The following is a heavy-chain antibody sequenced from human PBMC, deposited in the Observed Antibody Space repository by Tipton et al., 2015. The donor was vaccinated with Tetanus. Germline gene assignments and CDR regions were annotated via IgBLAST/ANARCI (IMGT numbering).Heavy chain of an antibody. V-gene: IGHV4-61*08. CDR1: GALLTTGGYS. CDR3: ARPSTTVTPRAFDV. CDR2: IYNSGNT. Sequence: TLSLTCNVTGALLTTGGYSWGWIRQPPGNGLEWIGYIYNSGNTNYNPSLKSRVTISVDTSKNQFSLKLNSVTAADTAVYYCARPSTTVTPRAFDVWGQGTMVTVSS. J-gene: IGHJ3*01. D-gene: IGHD4-17*01.